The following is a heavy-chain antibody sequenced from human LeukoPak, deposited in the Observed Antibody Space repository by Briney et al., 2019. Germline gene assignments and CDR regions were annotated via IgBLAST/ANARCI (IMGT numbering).Heavy chain of an antibody. CDR3: ARDLYGRDGYNLVGYDY. Sequence: ASVKLSCKASGYTFTGYYMHWVRQAPGQGLEWMGWINPNSGGTNYAQKFQGRVTVTRDTSISTAYMELSRLRSDDTAVYYCARDLYGRDGYNLVGYDYWGQGTLVTVSS. V-gene: IGHV1-2*02. CDR2: INPNSGGT. J-gene: IGHJ4*02. CDR1: GYTFTGYY. D-gene: IGHD5-24*01.